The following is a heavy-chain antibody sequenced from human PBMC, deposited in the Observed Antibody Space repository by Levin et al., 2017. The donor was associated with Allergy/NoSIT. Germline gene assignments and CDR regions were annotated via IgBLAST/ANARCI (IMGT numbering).Heavy chain of an antibody. J-gene: IGHJ3*02. V-gene: IGHV4-59*01. CDR2: IYYSGST. D-gene: IGHD6-19*01. CDR3: ARRVAGAFDI. CDR1: GGSISSYY. Sequence: NPSETLSLTCTVSGGSISSYYWSWIRQPPGKGLEWIGYIYYSGSTNYNPSLKSRVTISVDTSKNQFSLKLSSVTAADTAVYYCARRVAGAFDIWGQGTMVTVSS.